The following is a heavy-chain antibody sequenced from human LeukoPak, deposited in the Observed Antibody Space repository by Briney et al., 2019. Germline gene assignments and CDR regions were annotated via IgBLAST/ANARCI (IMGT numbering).Heavy chain of an antibody. CDR3: ARGYPDGYNHYFDY. CDR2: INHSVST. Sequence: SEALSLTCAVYGESFSGYYWRWVRQTLGRGVEGIGEINHSVSTNYTPSLKSRVTISVDTSKNQFSLKLSSVPAADTAVYYCARGYPDGYNHYFDYWGQGTLVTVSS. CDR1: GESFSGYY. V-gene: IGHV4-34*01. D-gene: IGHD5-24*01. J-gene: IGHJ4*02.